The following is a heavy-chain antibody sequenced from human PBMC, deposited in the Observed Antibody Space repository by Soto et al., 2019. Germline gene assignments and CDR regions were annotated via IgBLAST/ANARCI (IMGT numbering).Heavy chain of an antibody. CDR2: IYYSGST. J-gene: IGHJ4*02. CDR3: ARETNFSFDY. V-gene: IGHV4-59*08. Sequence: SETLSLTCTVSGGSISSYYWSWIRQPPGKGLEWIGYIYYSGSTNYNPSLKSRVTISVDTSKNQFSLKLSSVTAADTAVYYCARETNFSFDYWGQGTLVTVSS. CDR1: GGSISSYY.